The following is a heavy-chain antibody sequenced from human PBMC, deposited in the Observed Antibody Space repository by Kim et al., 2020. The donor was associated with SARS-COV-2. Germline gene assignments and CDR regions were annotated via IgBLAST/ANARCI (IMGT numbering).Heavy chain of an antibody. J-gene: IGHJ4*02. D-gene: IGHD6-13*01. Sequence: NPSLKSRVTISVDTSKNQFSLKLSSVTAADTAVYYCARMARTIAAANFDYWGQGTLVTVSS. CDR3: ARMARTIAAANFDY. V-gene: IGHV4-39*01.